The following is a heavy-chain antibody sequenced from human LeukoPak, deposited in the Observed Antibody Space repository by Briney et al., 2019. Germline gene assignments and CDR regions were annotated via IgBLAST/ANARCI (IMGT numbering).Heavy chain of an antibody. V-gene: IGHV4-61*08. J-gene: IGHJ4*02. CDR2: IYSSGTT. D-gene: IGHD3-10*01. CDR3: AREANYYGSGSYFEGTLDH. Sequence: SETLSLTCTVSGNSISSGDNYWRWIRQPPGTGPEWIGYIYSSGTTNYNPSLKSRVTISINTSKNEFSLKLTSVTAADTAVYYCAREANYYGSGSYFEGTLDHWGQGSLVIVSS. CDR1: GNSISSGDNY.